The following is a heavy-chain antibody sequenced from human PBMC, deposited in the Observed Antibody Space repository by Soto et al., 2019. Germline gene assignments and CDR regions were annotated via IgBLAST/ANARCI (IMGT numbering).Heavy chain of an antibody. V-gene: IGHV3-9*01. CDR3: AKAGVSLGYFYYMDV. D-gene: IGHD5-18*01. Sequence: EVQLVESGGGLVQPGGSLRLSCAASGFTFDDYSMHWVRQAPGKGLEWVAGISWNSRSKAYAGSVEGRFTISRDSANNCLQLQLESLRAEDTALYYCAKAGVSLGYFYYMDVWGKGTTVTVSS. CDR2: ISWNSRSK. CDR1: GFTFDDYS. J-gene: IGHJ6*03.